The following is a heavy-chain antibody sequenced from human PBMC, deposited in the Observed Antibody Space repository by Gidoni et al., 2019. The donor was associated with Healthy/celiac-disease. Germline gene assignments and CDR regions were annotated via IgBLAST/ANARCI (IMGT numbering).Heavy chain of an antibody. Sequence: QVQLQESGPGLVKPSETLSLTCTVSGGSINTYYWHWIRQPPGKGLEWIAYIRYMGSTNYNPSLKSRVTISVETSTKQFSLKLTSVTAADTAVYYCARDPSTAGGWFDPWGQGTLVTVSS. D-gene: IGHD2-8*02. J-gene: IGHJ5*02. CDR1: GGSINTYY. CDR3: ARDPSTAGGWFDP. CDR2: IRYMGST. V-gene: IGHV4-59*01.